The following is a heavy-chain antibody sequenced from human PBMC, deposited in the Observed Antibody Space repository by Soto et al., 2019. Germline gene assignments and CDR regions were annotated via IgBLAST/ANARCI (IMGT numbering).Heavy chain of an antibody. CDR2: IKQDGSGK. D-gene: IGHD3-10*01. CDR1: GFTFSSYW. V-gene: IGHV3-7*01. Sequence: EVQVVESGGGLVQPGGSLRLSCAASGFTFSSYWMTWVRQAPGKGLEWVANIKQDGSGKYYVDSVKGRFTISSDNAKNSLYLQTNSLRAQDTAVYSCARAGSNYFASGRYLPYYMDVWGKGTTVTVSS. CDR3: ARAGSNYFASGRYLPYYMDV. J-gene: IGHJ6*03.